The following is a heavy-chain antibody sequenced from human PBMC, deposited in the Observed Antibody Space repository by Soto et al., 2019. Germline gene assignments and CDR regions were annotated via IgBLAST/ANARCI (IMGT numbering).Heavy chain of an antibody. CDR3: GGDSSGYFYPDVFDI. J-gene: IGHJ3*02. CDR2: ISSSSSTI. V-gene: IGHV3-48*02. Sequence: LRLSCAASGFTFSRYSMNWVRQAPGKGLEWVSYISSSSSTIYYADSVKGRFTISRDNAKNSLYLQMNSLRDEDTAVYYCGGDSSGYFYPDVFDIWGQGTMVTVSS. D-gene: IGHD3-22*01. CDR1: GFTFSRYS.